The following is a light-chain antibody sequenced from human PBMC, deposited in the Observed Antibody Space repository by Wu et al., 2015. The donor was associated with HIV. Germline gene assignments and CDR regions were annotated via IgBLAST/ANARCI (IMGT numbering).Light chain of an antibody. CDR3: QQHSNWPLT. CDR1: RSVSGT. CDR2: DAS. J-gene: IGKJ5*01. Sequence: EIVLTQSPATLSLSPGERATLSCRASRSVSGTLAWYQQKPGQAPRLLLYDASNRATGIPARFSGGGSVTDFTLTISNLEPDDSAVYYCQQHSNWPLTFGQGTRLEIK. V-gene: IGKV3-11*01.